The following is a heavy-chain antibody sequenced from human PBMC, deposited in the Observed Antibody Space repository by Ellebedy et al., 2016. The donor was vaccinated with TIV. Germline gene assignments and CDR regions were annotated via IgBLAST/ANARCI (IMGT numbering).Heavy chain of an antibody. CDR3: ATEYYYGSGTYGPREYLN. CDR1: GFAFRDYL. Sequence: GESLKISCVASGFAFRDYLMTLVRQAPGKGLEWVAHIKQDGSEKYLVDSVKGRCSISRDNVKKSLYLHMNSMRAEDTAVYYCATEYYYGSGTYGPREYLNWGQGTLVTVSS. V-gene: IGHV3-7*03. CDR2: IKQDGSEK. J-gene: IGHJ4*02. D-gene: IGHD3-10*01.